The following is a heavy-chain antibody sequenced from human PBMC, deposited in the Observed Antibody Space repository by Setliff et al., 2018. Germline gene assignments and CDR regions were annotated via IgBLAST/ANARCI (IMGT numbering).Heavy chain of an antibody. D-gene: IGHD2-8*02. J-gene: IGHJ2*01. V-gene: IGHV3-48*03. CDR1: GFTFSNYE. CDR2: INSGGSLI. Sequence: PGGSLRLSCAASGFTFSNYEMNWVRQAPGKGLEWVSYINSGGSLIYYADSVKGRFTISRDNAKNSLYLQMNSLRAEDTAVYYCARDLVLTRFDLWGRGTLVTVSS. CDR3: ARDLVLTRFDL.